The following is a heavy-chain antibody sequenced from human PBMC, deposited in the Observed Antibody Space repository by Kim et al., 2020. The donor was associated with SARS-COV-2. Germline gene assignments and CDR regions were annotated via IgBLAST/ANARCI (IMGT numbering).Heavy chain of an antibody. CDR3: AKSSGPFDY. V-gene: IGHV4-34*01. CDR1: GGSFSGYY. D-gene: IGHD6-19*01. Sequence: SETLSLTCAVYGGSFSGYYWSWIRQPPGKGLEWIGEINHSGSTNYNPSLKSRVTISVDTSKNQFSLKLSSVTAADTAVYYCAKSSGPFDYWGQGTLVTVSS. J-gene: IGHJ4*02. CDR2: INHSGST.